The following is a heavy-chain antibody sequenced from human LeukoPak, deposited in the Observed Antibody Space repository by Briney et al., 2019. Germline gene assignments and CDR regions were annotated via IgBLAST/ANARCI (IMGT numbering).Heavy chain of an antibody. CDR2: FDPEDGET. CDR1: GYTLTELS. V-gene: IGHV1-24*01. J-gene: IGHJ5*02. Sequence: GASVEVSCKVSGYTLTELSMHWVRQAPGKGLEWMGGFDPEDGETIYAQKFQGRVTMTEDTSTDTAYMELSSLRSEDTAVYYCATDRLYCSGGSCFRWFDPWGQGTLVTVSS. D-gene: IGHD2-15*01. CDR3: ATDRLYCSGGSCFRWFDP.